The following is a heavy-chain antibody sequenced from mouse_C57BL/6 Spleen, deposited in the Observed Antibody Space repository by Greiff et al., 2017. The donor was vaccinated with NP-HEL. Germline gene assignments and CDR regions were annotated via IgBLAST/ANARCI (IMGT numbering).Heavy chain of an antibody. Sequence: QVQLKQSGAELVRPGASVTLSCKASGYTFTDYELHWVKQTPVHGLEWIGAIDPETGGTAYNQKFKGKAILTADKSSSTAYMELRSLTSEDSAVYYCTRRWLLWYFDVWGTGTTVTVSS. J-gene: IGHJ1*03. CDR2: IDPETGGT. CDR1: GYTFTDYE. D-gene: IGHD2-3*01. V-gene: IGHV1-15*01. CDR3: TRRWLLWYFDV.